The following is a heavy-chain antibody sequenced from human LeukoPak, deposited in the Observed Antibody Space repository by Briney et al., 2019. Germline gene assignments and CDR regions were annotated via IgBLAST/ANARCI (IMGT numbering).Heavy chain of an antibody. Sequence: ASVKVSCKASGYTFTGYYMHWVRQAPGQGLEWMGWINPNNGGTNYAQKFQGRVTMTGGTSISTAYMELSRLTSDDTAVYYCARGSSSWYDGPPLDYWSQGSLVTVSS. CDR2: INPNNGGT. CDR3: ARGSSSWYDGPPLDY. D-gene: IGHD6-13*01. J-gene: IGHJ4*02. V-gene: IGHV1-2*02. CDR1: GYTFTGYY.